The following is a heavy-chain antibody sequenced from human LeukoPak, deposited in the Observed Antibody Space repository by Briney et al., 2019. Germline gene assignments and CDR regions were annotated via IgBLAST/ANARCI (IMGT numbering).Heavy chain of an antibody. J-gene: IGHJ4*02. Sequence: SETLSLTCTVSSGSISTSNYYWGWVRQPPGKALEWIGNIFYSGSTYYNPSLKSRVTISLDTSKDQFSLKLSSVTATDTAVYYCARDRDGDFFDYWGQGALVTVSS. CDR2: IFYSGST. CDR3: ARDRDGDFFDY. D-gene: IGHD2-21*02. CDR1: SGSISTSNYY. V-gene: IGHV4-39*07.